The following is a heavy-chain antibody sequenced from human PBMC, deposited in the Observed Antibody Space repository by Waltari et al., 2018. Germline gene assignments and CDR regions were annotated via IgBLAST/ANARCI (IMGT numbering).Heavy chain of an antibody. CDR2: IIPIFGTA. CDR1: GSTFSSYA. V-gene: IGHV1-69*01. CDR3: ARGDRLQYNWFDP. D-gene: IGHD2-15*01. Sequence: QVQLVQSGAEVKKPGSSLKVSCKASGSTFSSYAIRWVRQAPGQGLEWMGGIIPIFGTANYAQKFQGRVTITADESTSTAYMELSSLRSEDTAVYYCARGDRLQYNWFDPWGQGTLVTVSS. J-gene: IGHJ5*02.